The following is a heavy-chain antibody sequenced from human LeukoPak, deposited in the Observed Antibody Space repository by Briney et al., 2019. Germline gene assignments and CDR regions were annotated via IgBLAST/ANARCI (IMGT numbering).Heavy chain of an antibody. V-gene: IGHV3-53*05. CDR2: FYSGGTT. Sequence: PGGSLRLSCAASGFIVSSNYMSWVRQAPGKGLEWVSAFYSGGTTYYADSVKGRFTISTDSSKNTVYLQMTGLEVEDTAVYYCAGDRWPGAPDYLDSWGQGTLVAVSS. D-gene: IGHD4-23*01. J-gene: IGHJ4*02. CDR3: AGDRWPGAPDYLDS. CDR1: GFIVSSNY.